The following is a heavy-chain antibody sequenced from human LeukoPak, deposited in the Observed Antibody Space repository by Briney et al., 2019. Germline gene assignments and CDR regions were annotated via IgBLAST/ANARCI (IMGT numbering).Heavy chain of an antibody. Sequence: GGSLRLSCAASGFNFFTYGMHWVRQAPGKGLEWVSAISGSGGSTYYADSVKGRFTISRDNSKNTLYLQMDSLRAEDTAVYYCAKDRDHSVGATKIYHDAFDIWGQGTMVTVSS. CDR1: GFNFFTYG. D-gene: IGHD1-26*01. J-gene: IGHJ3*02. CDR2: ISGSGGST. V-gene: IGHV3-23*01. CDR3: AKDRDHSVGATKIYHDAFDI.